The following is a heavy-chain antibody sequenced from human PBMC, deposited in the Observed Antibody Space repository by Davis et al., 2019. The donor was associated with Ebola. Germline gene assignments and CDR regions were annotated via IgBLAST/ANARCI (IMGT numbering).Heavy chain of an antibody. CDR2: IYHSGST. Sequence: MPGGSLRLSCAVSGGSISSSNWWSWVRQPPGKGLEWIGEIYHSGSTNYNPSLKSRVTISVDKSKNQFSLKLSSVTAADTAVYYCARDRGCTGGVCYTFDYWGQGTLVTVSS. CDR1: GGSISSSNW. J-gene: IGHJ4*02. V-gene: IGHV4-4*02. D-gene: IGHD2-8*02. CDR3: ARDRGCTGGVCYTFDY.